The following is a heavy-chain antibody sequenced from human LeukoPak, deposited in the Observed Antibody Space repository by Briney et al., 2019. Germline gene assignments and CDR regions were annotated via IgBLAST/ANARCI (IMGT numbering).Heavy chain of an antibody. CDR3: AREAEQIAYSL. D-gene: IGHD1-26*01. J-gene: IGHJ4*02. Sequence: ASVKVSCKASGYTFTGYYMHWVRQAPGRGLEWMGRINPNSGGTNYAQKFQGRVAMTRDTSISTAYMELSRLRSDDTAVYYCAREAEQIAYSLWGQGTLVTVSS. V-gene: IGHV1-2*06. CDR1: GYTFTGYY. CDR2: INPNSGGT.